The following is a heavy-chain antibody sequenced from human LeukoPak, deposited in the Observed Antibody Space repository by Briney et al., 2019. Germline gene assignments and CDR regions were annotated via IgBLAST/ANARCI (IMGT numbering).Heavy chain of an antibody. V-gene: IGHV3-30*02. Sequence: GGSLRLSCAASGFTFSSYGMHWVRQAPGKGLEWVAFIRYDGSNKYYADSVKGRFTISRDNAKSSLYLQMNSLRAEDTAVYYCARAPSSRGYYDSSGYYFDWGQGTLVTVSS. CDR2: IRYDGSNK. D-gene: IGHD3-22*01. CDR3: ARAPSSRGYYDSSGYYFD. CDR1: GFTFSSYG. J-gene: IGHJ4*02.